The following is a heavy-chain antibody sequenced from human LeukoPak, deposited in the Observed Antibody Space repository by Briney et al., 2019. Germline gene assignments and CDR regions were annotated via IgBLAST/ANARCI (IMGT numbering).Heavy chain of an antibody. Sequence: SQTLSLTCAVSGGSISSGGYSWSWIRQPPGKGLEWIGYIYYSGSTNYNPSLKSRVTISVDTSKNQFSLKLSSVTAADTAVYYCARRTPVYDSRRGDLYYFDYWGQGTLVTVSS. J-gene: IGHJ4*02. CDR3: ARRTPVYDSRRGDLYYFDY. V-gene: IGHV4-30-4*07. CDR1: GGSISSGGYS. CDR2: IYYSGST. D-gene: IGHD3-22*01.